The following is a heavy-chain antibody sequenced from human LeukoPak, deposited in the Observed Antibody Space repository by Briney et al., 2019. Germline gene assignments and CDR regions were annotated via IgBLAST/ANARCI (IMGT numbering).Heavy chain of an antibody. Sequence: ASVKVSCKASGYTFTSYGISWVRQAPGQGLEWMGWISAYNVNTNYAQKLQGRVTMTTDTSTSTAYMELRSLRSDDTAVYYCARDPQTGDSSGYYYYYYGMDVWGQGTTVTVSS. D-gene: IGHD3-22*01. CDR2: ISAYNVNT. V-gene: IGHV1-18*01. J-gene: IGHJ6*02. CDR3: ARDPQTGDSSGYYYYYYGMDV. CDR1: GYTFTSYG.